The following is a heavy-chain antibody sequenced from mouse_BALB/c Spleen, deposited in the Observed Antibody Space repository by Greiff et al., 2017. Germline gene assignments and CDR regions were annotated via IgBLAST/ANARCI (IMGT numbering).Heavy chain of an antibody. J-gene: IGHJ4*01. Sequence: VQLQQSGAELAKPGASVKMSCKASGYTFTSYWMHWVKQRPGQGLEWIGYINPSTGYTEYNQKFKDKATLTADKSSSTAYMQLSSLTSEDSAVYYCAENYGSSPYYYAMDYWGRGTSVTVSS. V-gene: IGHV1-7*01. D-gene: IGHD1-1*01. CDR1: GYTFTSYW. CDR2: INPSTGYT. CDR3: AENYGSSPYYYAMDY.